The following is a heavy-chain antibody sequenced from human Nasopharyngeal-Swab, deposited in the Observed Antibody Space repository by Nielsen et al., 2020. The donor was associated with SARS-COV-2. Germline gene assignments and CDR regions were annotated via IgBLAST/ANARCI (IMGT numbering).Heavy chain of an antibody. Sequence: GESLQISCTVSGFTFSRSWMTWVRQAPGKGLEWVANIKQDGSEEYYVDSVKGRFTISRDNAKNSLYLQMNSLRAEDTAVYYCARDGLDYDFWSAYFMDVWGQGTTVTVSS. J-gene: IGHJ6*02. D-gene: IGHD3-3*01. CDR2: IKQDGSEE. CDR3: ARDGLDYDFWSAYFMDV. CDR1: GFTFSRSW. V-gene: IGHV3-7*01.